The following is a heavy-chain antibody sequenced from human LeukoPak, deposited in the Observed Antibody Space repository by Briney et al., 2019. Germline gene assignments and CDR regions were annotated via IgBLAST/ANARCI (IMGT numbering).Heavy chain of an antibody. CDR2: MYTSGST. D-gene: IGHD1-1*01. Sequence: PSQTLSLTCTVSGGSISSGSYYWSWIRQPAGKGLEWIGRMYTSGSTNYNPSLKSRVTISVDTSKNQFSLKLSSVTAADTAVYYCARERPTPHRRFDPWGQGTLVTVSS. J-gene: IGHJ5*02. CDR3: ARERPTPHRRFDP. V-gene: IGHV4-61*02. CDR1: GGSISSGSYY.